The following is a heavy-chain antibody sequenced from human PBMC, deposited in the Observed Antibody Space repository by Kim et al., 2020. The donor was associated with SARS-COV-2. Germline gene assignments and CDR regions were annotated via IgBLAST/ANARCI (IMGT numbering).Heavy chain of an antibody. CDR1: GGSISSYY. V-gene: IGHV4-59*13. Sequence: SETLSLTCTVSGGSISSYYWSWIRQPPGKGLEWIGYIYYSGSTNYNPSLKSRVTISVDTSKNQFSLKLSSVTAADTAVYYCARQRGAYCSGGSCYSGNWFDPWGQGTLVTVSS. D-gene: IGHD2-15*01. J-gene: IGHJ5*02. CDR2: IYYSGST. CDR3: ARQRGAYCSGGSCYSGNWFDP.